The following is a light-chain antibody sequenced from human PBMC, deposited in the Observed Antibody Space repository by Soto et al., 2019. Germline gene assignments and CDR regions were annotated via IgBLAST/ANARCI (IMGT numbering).Light chain of an antibody. J-gene: IGKJ4*01. CDR1: QSVLYSSNNKNY. CDR3: QQYYTTLVT. CDR2: WAS. Sequence: DIVMTQSPDSLAVSLGERATINCKASQSVLYSSNNKNYLAWYQQKTGQPPNLLIYWASTRESGVPDRFSGSGSGTDFTLTISSLQAEDVAVYYCQQYYTTLVTFGGGTKVEIK. V-gene: IGKV4-1*01.